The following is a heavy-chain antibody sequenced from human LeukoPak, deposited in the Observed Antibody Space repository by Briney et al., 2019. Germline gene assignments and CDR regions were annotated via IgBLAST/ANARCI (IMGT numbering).Heavy chain of an antibody. V-gene: IGHV4-39*01. CDR2: IYYSGCT. D-gene: IGHD6-13*01. CDR3: ARSSGYSSSGGLNWFDT. Sequence: KPSESLSLTCTVSGGSISSSSYYWGWIRQPPGKGLEWIGSIYYSGCTYYNPSLKSRVNLSVDTSKNQFSLKLRSVTAADTAVHYCARSSGYSSSGGLNWFDTWGQGALVAVSS. CDR1: GGSISSSSYY. J-gene: IGHJ5*02.